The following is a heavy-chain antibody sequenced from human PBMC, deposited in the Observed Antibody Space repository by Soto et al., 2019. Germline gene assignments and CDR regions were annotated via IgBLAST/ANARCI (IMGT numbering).Heavy chain of an antibody. D-gene: IGHD3-9*01. V-gene: IGHV3-23*01. CDR3: AKVRQRFLDILTGATNFDS. J-gene: IGHJ4*02. Sequence: EVHLLGSGGDLVKPGGSLRLSCEVSGFTFNNFAMSWVRQSPGRGLEWVSTISSDGDLRHYAESVKGRFTISRDNYKSSLFLQMNSLRAEDTAIYFCAKVRQRFLDILTGATNFDSWGQGTLVTVSS. CDR2: ISSDGDLR. CDR1: GFTFNNFA.